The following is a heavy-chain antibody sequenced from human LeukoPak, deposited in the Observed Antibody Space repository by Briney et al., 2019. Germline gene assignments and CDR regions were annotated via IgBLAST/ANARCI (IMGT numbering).Heavy chain of an antibody. D-gene: IGHD3-22*01. CDR1: GGSISSGDYY. CDR3: ARAIYDSSGYYEDY. Sequence: SQTLSLTCTVSGGSISSGDYYWRWIRQPPGKGLEWIGYIYYSGSTYYNPSLKSRVTISVDTSKNQFSLKLSSATAADTAVYYCARAIYDSSGYYEDYWGQGTLVTVSS. CDR2: IYYSGST. V-gene: IGHV4-30-4*01. J-gene: IGHJ4*02.